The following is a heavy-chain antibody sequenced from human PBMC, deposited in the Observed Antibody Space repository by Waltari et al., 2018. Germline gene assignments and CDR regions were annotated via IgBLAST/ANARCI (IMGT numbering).Heavy chain of an antibody. J-gene: IGHJ4*02. V-gene: IGHV3-7*04. CDR2: INQDGSVR. CDR1: RFSFSGPG. Sequence: EVKLVESGGGLVQPGGSLRLSCAASRFSFSGPGMAWVRQAPGNGLEWVDNINQDGSVRNYVGSVKGRFTISRDNGENSLFLQMNNLRAEDTALYYCARDAYSHPDYWGQGILVTVSS. D-gene: IGHD3-16*01. CDR3: ARDAYSHPDY.